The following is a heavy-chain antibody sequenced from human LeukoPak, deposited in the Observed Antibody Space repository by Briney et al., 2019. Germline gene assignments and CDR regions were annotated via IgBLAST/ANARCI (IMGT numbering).Heavy chain of an antibody. Sequence: SETLSLTCTVSGGSISTSSYYWGWIRQPPGKGLEWIGSIYHSGSTYYNPSLKSRVTISVDTSKNQFSLKLSSVTAADTAVYYCTSSGYYSHWGQGTLVTVSS. CDR3: TSSGYYSH. J-gene: IGHJ4*02. CDR2: IYHSGST. V-gene: IGHV4-39*07. D-gene: IGHD3-22*01. CDR1: GGSISTSSYY.